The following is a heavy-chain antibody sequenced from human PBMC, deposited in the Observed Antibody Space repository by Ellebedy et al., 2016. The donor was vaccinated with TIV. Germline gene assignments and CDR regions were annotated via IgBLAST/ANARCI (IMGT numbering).Heavy chain of an antibody. CDR2: INHSGST. CDR1: RGSFSGHY. J-gene: IGHJ6*02. CDR3: VRSEGYAMDV. Sequence: SETLSLTXAVFRGSFSGHYWNWVRQAPGKGLEWIGEINHSGSTNYNSSLKSRVTISVDTSKNQFSLKLSSVTAADSAVYYCVRSEGYAMDVWGQGTTVTVSS. V-gene: IGHV4-34*01.